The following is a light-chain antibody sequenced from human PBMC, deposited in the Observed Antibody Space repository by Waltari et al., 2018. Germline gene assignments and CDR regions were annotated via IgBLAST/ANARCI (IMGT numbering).Light chain of an antibody. J-gene: IGLJ1*01. CDR2: EVT. CDR1: SSVVGNYTL. CDR3: CSYVGLGTYV. V-gene: IGLV2-23*02. Sequence: QSGLAHPASASGSPGQSITITCPRTSSVVGNYTLVSWYQQRPGKAPRLLIYEVTKRAPGTSDRFSASKSGNTASLSISGLQAQEDEADYYCCSYVGLGTYVFGTGTKVTV.